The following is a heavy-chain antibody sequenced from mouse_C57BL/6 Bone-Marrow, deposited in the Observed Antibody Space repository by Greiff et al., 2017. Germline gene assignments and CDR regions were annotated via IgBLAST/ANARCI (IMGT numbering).Heavy chain of an antibody. CDR1: GYTFTSYG. V-gene: IGHV1-81*01. CDR2: IYPRSGNT. Sequence: VKLQQSGAELARPGASVKLSCKASGYTFTSYGIRWVKQRTGQGLEWIGEIYPRSGNTYYNEKFKGKATLTADKSSSTAYMELRSLTSADAAVYFCARFSYSNDFNAMDYWGQGTSVTVSS. D-gene: IGHD2-12*01. CDR3: ARFSYSNDFNAMDY. J-gene: IGHJ4*01.